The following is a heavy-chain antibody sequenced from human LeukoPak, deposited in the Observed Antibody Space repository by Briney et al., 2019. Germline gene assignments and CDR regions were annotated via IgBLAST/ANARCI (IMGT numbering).Heavy chain of an antibody. CDR2: IYHSGST. V-gene: IGHV4-38-2*01. CDR1: GYSISSGYY. Sequence: SETLSLTCAVSGYSISSGYYWGWIRQPPGKGLEWIGSIYHSGSTYYNPSLKSRVTISVDTSKNQFSLKLSSVTAADTAVYYCARQGIGWRYYYYYMDVWGKGTTVTVSS. D-gene: IGHD2-15*01. J-gene: IGHJ6*03. CDR3: ARQGIGWRYYYYYMDV.